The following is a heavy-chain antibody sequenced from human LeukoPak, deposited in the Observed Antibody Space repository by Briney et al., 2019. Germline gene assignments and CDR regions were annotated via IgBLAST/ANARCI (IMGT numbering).Heavy chain of an antibody. D-gene: IGHD3-10*01. Sequence: KTSETLSLTCTVSGGSVSSGSYYWSWIRQPPGKGLEWIGYIYYSGSTNYNPSLKSRVTISVDTSKNQFSLKLSSVTAADAAVYYCARSSRLLWDPFDSWGQGTLVTVSS. J-gene: IGHJ4*02. CDR3: ARSSRLLWDPFDS. V-gene: IGHV4-61*01. CDR2: IYYSGST. CDR1: GGSVSSGSYY.